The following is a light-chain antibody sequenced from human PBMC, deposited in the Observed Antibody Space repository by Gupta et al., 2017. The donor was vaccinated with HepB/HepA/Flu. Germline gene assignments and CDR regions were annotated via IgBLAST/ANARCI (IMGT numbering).Light chain of an antibody. V-gene: IGKV2-28*01. CDR2: LGS. CDR3: RQSLPTPLT. J-gene: IGKJ4*01. Sequence: DIVMTQSPLSLPVTPGEPASISCRSSQSLLHSNGYNYLDWYLQKPGQSPQLLIYLGSNRASGVPDRFSGSGSGTDYTLKISRVEAEDVGVYYCRQSLPTPLTFGDGTKVEIK. CDR1: QSLLHSNGYNY.